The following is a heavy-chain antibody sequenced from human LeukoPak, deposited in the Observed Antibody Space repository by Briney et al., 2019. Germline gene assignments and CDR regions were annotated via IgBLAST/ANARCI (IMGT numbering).Heavy chain of an antibody. CDR3: ARASGGFAAAGTGLDY. Sequence: SETLSLTCTVSGGSISSYYWSWIRQPPGKGLEWIGYIYYSGSTNYNPSLKSRVTISVDTSKNQFSLKLSSVTAADTAVYYCARASGGFAAAGTGLDYWGQGTLVTVSS. CDR2: IYYSGST. J-gene: IGHJ4*02. D-gene: IGHD6-13*01. V-gene: IGHV4-59*01. CDR1: GGSISSYY.